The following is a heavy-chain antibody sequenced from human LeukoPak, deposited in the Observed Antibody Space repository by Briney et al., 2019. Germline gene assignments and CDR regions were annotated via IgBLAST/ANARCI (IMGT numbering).Heavy chain of an antibody. D-gene: IGHD3-3*01. V-gene: IGHV1-18*01. CDR1: GGTFSSYA. Sequence: ASVKVSCKASGGTFSSYAISWVRQAPGQGLEWMGWISAYNGNTNYAQKLQGRVTMTTDTSTSTAYMELRSLRSDDTAVYYCARVHYDFWSGYSRSNDYWGQGTLVTVSS. CDR3: ARVHYDFWSGYSRSNDY. CDR2: ISAYNGNT. J-gene: IGHJ4*02.